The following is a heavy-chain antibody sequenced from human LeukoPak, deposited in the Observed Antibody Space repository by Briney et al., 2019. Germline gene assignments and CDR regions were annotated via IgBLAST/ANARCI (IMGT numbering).Heavy chain of an antibody. Sequence: SETLSLTCTVSGGSISSYYWSWIRQPPGKGLEWIGSIYYSGSTNYNPSLKSRVTISVDTSKNQFSLKLSSVTAADTAVYYCARGRTVITRGFDYWGQGTLVTVSS. V-gene: IGHV4-59*01. D-gene: IGHD4-11*01. J-gene: IGHJ4*02. CDR1: GGSISSYY. CDR2: IYYSGST. CDR3: ARGRTVITRGFDY.